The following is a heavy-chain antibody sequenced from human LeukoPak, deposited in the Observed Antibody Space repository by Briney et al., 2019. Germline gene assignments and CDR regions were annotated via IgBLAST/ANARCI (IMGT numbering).Heavy chain of an antibody. V-gene: IGHV3-53*01. J-gene: IGHJ4*02. CDR2: FYSGGSR. CDR3: ARRPTGDPKFDY. CDR1: GFTVSSNY. D-gene: IGHD7-27*01. Sequence: GGSLGLPCAASGFTVSSNYMSWVRQAPGKGLEWVSVFYSGGSRYYADSVKGRLTISRDNSKNTLYFQMNSLRAEDTAVYYCARRPTGDPKFDYWGQGTLVTVSS.